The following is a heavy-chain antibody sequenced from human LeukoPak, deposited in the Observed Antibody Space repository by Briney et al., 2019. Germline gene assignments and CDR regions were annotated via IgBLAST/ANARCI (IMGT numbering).Heavy chain of an antibody. J-gene: IGHJ4*02. CDR2: ISNSGSTI. V-gene: IGHV3-11*01. CDR3: AKVYVWNEYYFDY. Sequence: PGGSLRLSCAASGFTFSDYYMSWIRQAPGKGLEWISYISNSGSTIYYADSVKGRFTISRDNAKNSLYLQMNSLRAEDTAVYYCAKVYVWNEYYFDYWGQGTLVTVSS. D-gene: IGHD1-1*01. CDR1: GFTFSDYY.